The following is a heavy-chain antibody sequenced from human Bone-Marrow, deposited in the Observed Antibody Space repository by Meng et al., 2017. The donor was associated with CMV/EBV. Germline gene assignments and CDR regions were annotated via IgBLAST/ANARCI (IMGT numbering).Heavy chain of an antibody. CDR1: GFSLSTSGVG. J-gene: IGHJ5*02. V-gene: IGHV2-5*01. Sequence: SGPTLVKPTQTLTLTCTFSGFSLSTSGVGVGWIRQPPGKALEWLALIYWNDDKRYSPSLKSRLTITKDPSKNQVVLTMTNMDPVDTATYYCAHRRETAAGLAFDPWGQGTLVTVSS. D-gene: IGHD6-13*01. CDR3: AHRRETAAGLAFDP. CDR2: IYWNDDK.